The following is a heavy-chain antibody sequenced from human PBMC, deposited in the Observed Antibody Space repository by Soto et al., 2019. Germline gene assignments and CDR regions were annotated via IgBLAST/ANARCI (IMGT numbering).Heavy chain of an antibody. D-gene: IGHD3-16*01. CDR3: ARVAFGPIDY. CDR1: NYSISGGYY. J-gene: IGHJ4*02. CDR2: MYHSGTT. Sequence: KTSETLSLTCTVSNYSISGGYYWGWIRQSPGEGLEWIASMYHSGTTYYNPSLKSRVTISIDTSKNQFSLKLTSVTSADTAVYFCARVAFGPIDYWGQGTLVTVSS. V-gene: IGHV4-38-2*02.